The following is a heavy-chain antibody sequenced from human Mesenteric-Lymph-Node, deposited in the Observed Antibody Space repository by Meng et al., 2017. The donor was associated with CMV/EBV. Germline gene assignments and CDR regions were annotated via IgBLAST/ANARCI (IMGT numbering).Heavy chain of an antibody. J-gene: IGHJ4*02. D-gene: IGHD6-19*01. CDR2: IYYSGST. CDR1: GGSISTGVYY. CDR3: ARGSIAVAGTPDY. Sequence: TVSGGSISTGVYYWSWIRQHPGKGLEWIGYIYYSGSTYYNPSLKSRLTISVDTSKNQFSLKLSSVTAADTAVYYCARGSIAVAGTPDYWGQGTLVTVSS. V-gene: IGHV4-31*02.